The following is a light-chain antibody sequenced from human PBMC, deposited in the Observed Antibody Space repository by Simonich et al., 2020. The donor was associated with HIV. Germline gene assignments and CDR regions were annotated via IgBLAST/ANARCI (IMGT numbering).Light chain of an antibody. Sequence: QSALTQPASLSGSSGQSITISCTGTSRDVGGYNYVSCYQQHPGKAPKLMIYDVSNRPSGVSNRFSGSKSGNTASLTISGLQAEDEADYYCSSYTSSSTWVFGGGTKLTVL. CDR1: SRDVGGYNY. CDR3: SSYTSSSTWV. J-gene: IGLJ3*02. CDR2: DVS. V-gene: IGLV2-14*03.